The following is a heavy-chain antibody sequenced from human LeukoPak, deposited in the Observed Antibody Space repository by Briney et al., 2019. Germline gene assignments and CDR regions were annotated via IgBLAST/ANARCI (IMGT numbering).Heavy chain of an antibody. V-gene: IGHV3-23*01. CDR2: ISGSGGST. CDR3: AKDDYGSGSYYSDY. D-gene: IGHD3-10*01. J-gene: IGHJ4*02. CDR1: GFTFSSYD. Sequence: GGSLRLSCAASGFTFSSYDMSWVRQAPGKGLEWVSAISGSGGSTYYADSVKGRFTISRVNSKNTLYLQMNSLRAEDTAVYYCAKDDYGSGSYYSDYWGQGTLVTVSS.